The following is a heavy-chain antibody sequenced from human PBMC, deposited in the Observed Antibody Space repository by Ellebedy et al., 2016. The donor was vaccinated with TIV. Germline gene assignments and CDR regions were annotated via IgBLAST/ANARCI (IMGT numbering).Heavy chain of an antibody. D-gene: IGHD5-24*01. J-gene: IGHJ4*02. CDR2: IIPIFGTA. CDR3: ARDVSGDGYALAGY. V-gene: IGHV1-69*06. Sequence: SVKVSXKASRGTFSSYAISWVRQAPGQGLEWMGGIIPIFGTANYAQKFQGRVTITADKSTSTAYMELSSLRSEDTAVYYCARDVSGDGYALAGYWGQGTLVTVSS. CDR1: RGTFSSYA.